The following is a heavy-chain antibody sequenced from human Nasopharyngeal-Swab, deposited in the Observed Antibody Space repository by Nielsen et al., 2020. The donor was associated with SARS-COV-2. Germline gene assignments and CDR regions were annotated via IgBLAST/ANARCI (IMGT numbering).Heavy chain of an antibody. J-gene: IGHJ4*02. CDR1: GFIVSDNY. CDR2: IYRGGNT. D-gene: IGHD6-13*01. CDR3: ARRQASSWSLVY. V-gene: IGHV3-53*01. Sequence: GESLKISCAASGFIVSDNYMSWVRQAPGKGLEWVSVIYRGGNTYYADSVKGRFAISRDNSRNTLYLQMNSLRGEDTAVYYCARRQASSWSLVYWGQGTLVTVSS.